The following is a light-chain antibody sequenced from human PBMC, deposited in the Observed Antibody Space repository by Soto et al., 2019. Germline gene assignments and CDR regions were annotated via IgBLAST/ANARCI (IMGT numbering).Light chain of an antibody. CDR2: TAS. CDR3: QHYNSYSEA. CDR1: QGIRHD. Sequence: DTQLPQSPSSLSASVGDRVTITCRASQGIRHDLAWYQQKPGKAPKRLIYTASSLQSGVPPRFRGSGSGTEFTLTISSLQPDDFATYYCQHYNSYSEAFGQGTKVDIK. V-gene: IGKV1-17*01. J-gene: IGKJ1*01.